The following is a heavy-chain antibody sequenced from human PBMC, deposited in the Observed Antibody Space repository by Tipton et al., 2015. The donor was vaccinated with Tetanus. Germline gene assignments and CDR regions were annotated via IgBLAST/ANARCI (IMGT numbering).Heavy chain of an antibody. CDR3: ARAHCTDGVCNFDF. Sequence: VQLVQSGGEVKKPGESLKISCKGSGYIFNNYWIGWVRQKPGKGLEWMGFIYPGDSDTRYSPSFQGQVTISVEKAINIAYLQWSSLKASDTSMFYCARAHCTDGVCNFDFWGQGALVTVAS. V-gene: IGHV5-51*01. D-gene: IGHD2-8*01. J-gene: IGHJ4*02. CDR1: GYIFNNYW. CDR2: IYPGDSDT.